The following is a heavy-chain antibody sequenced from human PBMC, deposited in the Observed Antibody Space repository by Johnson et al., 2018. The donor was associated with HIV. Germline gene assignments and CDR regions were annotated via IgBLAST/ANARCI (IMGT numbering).Heavy chain of an antibody. D-gene: IGHD6-13*01. CDR3: AKGSGSSWYIGAFDI. J-gene: IGHJ3*02. CDR1: GFTFDDYA. V-gene: IGHV3-9*01. CDR2: ISWNSGSI. Sequence: VQLVESGGGLVQPGRSLRLSCAASGFTFDDYAMHWVRQAPGTGLEWVSGISWNSGSIGYADSVKGRFTISRDNAKNSLYLQMHSRRAEDTAVYYCAKGSGSSWYIGAFDIWGQGTMVTVSS.